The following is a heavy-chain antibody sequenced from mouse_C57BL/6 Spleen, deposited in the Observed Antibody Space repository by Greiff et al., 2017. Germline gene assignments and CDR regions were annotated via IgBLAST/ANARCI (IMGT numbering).Heavy chain of an antibody. Sequence: LQESGAELVKPGASVKISCKASGYAFSSYWMNWVKQRPGKGLEWIGQIYPGDGDTTYNGKFKGKATLTADKSSSTAYMQLSSLTSEDSAVYFCARGGYGSSPYYAMDYWGQGTSVTVSS. D-gene: IGHD1-1*01. CDR2: IYPGDGDT. CDR1: GYAFSSYW. J-gene: IGHJ4*01. CDR3: ARGGYGSSPYYAMDY. V-gene: IGHV1-80*01.